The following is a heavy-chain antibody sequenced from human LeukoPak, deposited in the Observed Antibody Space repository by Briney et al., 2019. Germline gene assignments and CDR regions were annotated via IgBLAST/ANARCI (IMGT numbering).Heavy chain of an antibody. Sequence: ASVKVSCKASGYTFTSYGISWVRQAPGQGLEWMGWISTYNGNTNYAQKFLGRITMTTDTSTSTAYMELRSLRSDDTAVYYCARDPRTMVGGAFDIWGQGTMVTVSS. CDR1: GYTFTSYG. J-gene: IGHJ3*02. D-gene: IGHD3-10*01. CDR3: ARDPRTMVGGAFDI. CDR2: ISTYNGNT. V-gene: IGHV1-18*01.